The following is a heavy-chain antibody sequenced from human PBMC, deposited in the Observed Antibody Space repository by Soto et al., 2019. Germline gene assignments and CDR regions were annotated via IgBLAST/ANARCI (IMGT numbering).Heavy chain of an antibody. Sequence: QVQLVQSGAEVKKPGSSVKVSCKASGGTFSSYAISWVRQAPGQGLEWMGGIIPIFGTANYAQKFQGRVMITADESTSTASMELSSLRSEDTAVYYCARGRYSYGRPHYFDYWGQGTLVTVSS. D-gene: IGHD5-18*01. CDR3: ARGRYSYGRPHYFDY. J-gene: IGHJ4*02. CDR1: GGTFSSYA. CDR2: IIPIFGTA. V-gene: IGHV1-69*12.